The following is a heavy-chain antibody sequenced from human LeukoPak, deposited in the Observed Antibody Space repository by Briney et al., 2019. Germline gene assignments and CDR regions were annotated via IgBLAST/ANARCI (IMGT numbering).Heavy chain of an antibody. D-gene: IGHD1-26*01. J-gene: IGHJ4*02. CDR2: VSGSGRNT. Sequence: GGSLRLSCAGSGFTFSNYAMTWVRQAPGKGLEWVSSVSGSGRNTFYPDSVEGRFTISRDNSKNTLYLQMNSLRAEDTAVYYCAKVLISGSSPYYFDYWGQGTLVTVSS. CDR1: GFTFSNYA. CDR3: AKVLISGSSPYYFDY. V-gene: IGHV3-23*01.